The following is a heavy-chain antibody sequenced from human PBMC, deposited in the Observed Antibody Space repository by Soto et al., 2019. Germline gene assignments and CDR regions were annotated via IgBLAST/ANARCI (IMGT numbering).Heavy chain of an antibody. CDR2: IWYDGSNK. V-gene: IGHV3-33*06. CDR3: AKERSDHRIAAAAIDY. J-gene: IGHJ4*02. CDR1: GFTFSSYG. Sequence: GGSLRLSCAASGFTFSSYGMHWVRQAPGKGLEWVAVIWYDGSNKYYADTVKGRFTISRDNSKNTLYLQINSLRAEDTAVYYCAKERSDHRIAAAAIDYWSQGAQVTVS. D-gene: IGHD6-25*01.